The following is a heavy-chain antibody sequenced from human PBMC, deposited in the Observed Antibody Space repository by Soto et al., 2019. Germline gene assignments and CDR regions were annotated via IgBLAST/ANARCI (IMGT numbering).Heavy chain of an antibody. D-gene: IGHD6-6*01. J-gene: IGHJ4*02. CDR3: ARDVLAARPQGGY. Sequence: LRLSCAASGFTFSSYSMNWVRQAPGKGLEWVSSISSSSSYIYYADSVKGRFTISRDNAKNSLYLQMNSLRAEDTAVYYCARDVLAARPQGGYWGQGTLVTRLL. CDR1: GFTFSSYS. CDR2: ISSSSSYI. V-gene: IGHV3-21*01.